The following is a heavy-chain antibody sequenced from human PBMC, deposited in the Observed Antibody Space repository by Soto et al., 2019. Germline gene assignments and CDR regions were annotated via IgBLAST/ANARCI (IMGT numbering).Heavy chain of an antibody. J-gene: IGHJ1*01. CDR1: GFTFGSYS. Sequence: PGGSLRLSCAASGFTFGSYSMNWVRQAPGKGLEWVSYISSGSSIIYYADSVKGRFTISRDNAKNSLYLQMNRLRDEDTAVYCCARESNIAVLSWGQGTLVTVSS. CDR2: ISSGSSII. CDR3: ARESNIAVLS. V-gene: IGHV3-48*02. D-gene: IGHD6-19*01.